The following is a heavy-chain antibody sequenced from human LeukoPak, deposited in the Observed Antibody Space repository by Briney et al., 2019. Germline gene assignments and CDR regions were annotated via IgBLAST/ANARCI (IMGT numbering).Heavy chain of an antibody. Sequence: ASVKVSCKASGYIFTNYAMNWVRQAPGQGLEWVGWINTNTGDPTYAQDFTGRFVFSLDTSVSTAYLQISSLKAEDTAVYYCARDHHLVVVTGGLGYWGQGTMVTVSS. CDR3: ARDHHLVVVTGGLGY. CDR2: INTNTGDP. D-gene: IGHD2-21*02. CDR1: GYIFTNYA. J-gene: IGHJ3*01. V-gene: IGHV7-4-1*02.